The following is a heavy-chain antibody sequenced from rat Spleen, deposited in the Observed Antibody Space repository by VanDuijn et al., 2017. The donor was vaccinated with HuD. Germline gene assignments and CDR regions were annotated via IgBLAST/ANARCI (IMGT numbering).Heavy chain of an antibody. V-gene: IGHV5-29*01. CDR3: ARQDGNYGGYLFDY. J-gene: IGHJ2*01. CDR1: GFIFNNYW. CDR2: IIYDGTST. D-gene: IGHD1-11*01. Sequence: EVQLVESGGGLVQPGRSMKLSCAASGFIFNNYWMTWIRQAPGKGLEWVATIIYDGTSTYYRDSVKGRFTISRDNAKSTLYLQMDSLRSEDTATYYCARQDGNYGGYLFDYWGQGVMVTVSS.